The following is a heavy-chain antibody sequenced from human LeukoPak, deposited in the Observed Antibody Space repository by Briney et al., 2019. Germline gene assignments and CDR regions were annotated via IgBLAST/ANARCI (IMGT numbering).Heavy chain of an antibody. CDR3: AREGYYDSSGYSPPDY. CDR2: IYTSGST. CDR1: GGSLSSYY. D-gene: IGHD3-22*01. V-gene: IGHV4-4*07. Sequence: PSETLSLTCTVSGGSLSSYYWSWIRQPAGKGLEWIGRIYTSGSTNYNPSLKSRVTRSVDTSKNQFSLKLSSVTAADTAVYYCAREGYYDSSGYSPPDYWGQGTLVTVSS. J-gene: IGHJ4*02.